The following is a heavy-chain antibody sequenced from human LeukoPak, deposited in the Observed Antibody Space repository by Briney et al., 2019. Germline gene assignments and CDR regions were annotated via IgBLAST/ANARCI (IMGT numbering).Heavy chain of an antibody. D-gene: IGHD5-24*01. J-gene: IGHJ4*02. CDR2: INPSGGGT. CDR1: GYTFTTYY. Sequence: ASVNVSCKASGYTFTTYYMHWVRQAPGQGLVWMGLINPSGGGTRYAQKFQGRVTMTRDTSTSTVYMELSSLRSEDTAVYYCASGYKTVSVFDHWGQGTLVTVSP. CDR3: ASGYKTVSVFDH. V-gene: IGHV1-46*01.